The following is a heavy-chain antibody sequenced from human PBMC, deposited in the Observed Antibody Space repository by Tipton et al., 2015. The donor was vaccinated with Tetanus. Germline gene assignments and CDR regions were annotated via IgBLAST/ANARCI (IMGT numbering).Heavy chain of an antibody. Sequence: TLSLTCAVSGGSLFSDSFYWAWIRQPPGKGLEWIGNIYYNGNTYYLSSLKSRVTISADTSNNQFSLTLSSVTAADTAVYYCARGTWLYTSTYHRHWLDPWGQGTLVTVSS. CDR2: IYYNGNT. CDR3: ARGTWLYTSTYHRHWLDP. CDR1: GGSLFSDSFY. V-gene: IGHV4-39*01. J-gene: IGHJ5*02. D-gene: IGHD6-13*01.